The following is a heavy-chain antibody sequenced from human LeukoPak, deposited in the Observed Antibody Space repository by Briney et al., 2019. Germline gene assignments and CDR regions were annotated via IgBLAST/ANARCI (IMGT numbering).Heavy chain of an antibody. CDR1: VFTFSPYI. CDR3: ARDPGVPAAPLDY. V-gene: IGHV3-21*01. D-gene: IGHD2-2*01. CDR2: ISSSGTFI. J-gene: IGHJ4*02. Sequence: GGSLRLSCAASVFTFSPYINWVRQAPGKGLEWVSYISSSGTFIYYADSVKGRFTVSRDNARNLIFLQMHSLRVEDTAVYYCARDPGVPAAPLDYWGLGTLVTVSS.